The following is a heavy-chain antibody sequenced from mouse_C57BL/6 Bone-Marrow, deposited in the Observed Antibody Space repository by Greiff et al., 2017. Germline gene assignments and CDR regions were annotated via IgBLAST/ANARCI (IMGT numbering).Heavy chain of an antibody. CDR2: IYPRSGNT. CDR3: AREGVTTVVFDY. V-gene: IGHV1-81*01. D-gene: IGHD1-1*01. Sequence: VKLMESGAELARPGASVKLSCTASGYTFTSYGISWVKQRTGQGLEWIGEIYPRSGNTYYNEKFKGKAKLTADKSSSTAYMELRSLTSEDSAVYFCAREGVTTVVFDYWGQGTTLTVSS. CDR1: GYTFTSYG. J-gene: IGHJ2*01.